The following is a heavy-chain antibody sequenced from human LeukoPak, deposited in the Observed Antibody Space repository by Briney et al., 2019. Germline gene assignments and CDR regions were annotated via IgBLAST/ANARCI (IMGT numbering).Heavy chain of an antibody. CDR3: ARDRGYSTFDY. D-gene: IGHD4-23*01. CDR2: IKEDGSEI. V-gene: IGHV3-7*01. Sequence: GGSLRLSCAASAFTFSNYWMSWVRPAPGKGLEWVANIKEDGSEINYVDSVKGRFTISRDNAKNSLYLQMNSLRVDDTAVYYCARDRGYSTFDYWGQGTLATVCS. J-gene: IGHJ4*02. CDR1: AFTFSNYW.